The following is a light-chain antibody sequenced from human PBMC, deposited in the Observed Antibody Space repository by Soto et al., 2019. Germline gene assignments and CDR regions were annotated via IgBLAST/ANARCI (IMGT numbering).Light chain of an antibody. CDR3: GTWDSSLSAVV. CDR2: ENN. J-gene: IGLJ2*01. CDR1: SSNIGNNY. Sequence: QSVLTQPPSVSVAPGQKVTISCSGSSSNIGNNYVSWYQQLPGTAPKLLIYENNKRPSGIPDRFSGSKSGTSATLGITGLQTGDEADYYCGTWDSSLSAVVFGGGIKVTVL. V-gene: IGLV1-51*02.